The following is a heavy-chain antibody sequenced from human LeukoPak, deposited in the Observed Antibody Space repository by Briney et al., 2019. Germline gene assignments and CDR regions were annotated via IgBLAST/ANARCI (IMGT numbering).Heavy chain of an antibody. V-gene: IGHV4-61*03. CDR1: GASVSSGSYY. CDR3: TSLLATWYIAY. D-gene: IGHD2-8*01. CDR2: IHYSGST. J-gene: IGHJ4*02. Sequence: SETLSLTCTVSGASVSSGSYYWSWIRQPPGKGLEWIGYIHYSGSTNYNPSLKSPVTVSVDTSKNHFSLKLSSVTAADTAVYYCTSLLATWYIAYWGQGTLVTVSS.